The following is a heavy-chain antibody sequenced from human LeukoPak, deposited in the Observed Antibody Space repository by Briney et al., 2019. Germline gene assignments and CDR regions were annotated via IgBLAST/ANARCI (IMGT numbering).Heavy chain of an antibody. CDR2: IYYSRST. CDR3: ARRGAYSYMDV. Sequence: SETLSLTCTVSGGSISSYYWSWIRQPPGKGLEWIGYIYYSRSTNYNPSLKSRVTISVDTSKNQFSLKLSSVTAADTAVYYCARRGAYSYMDVWGKGTTVTVSS. J-gene: IGHJ6*03. V-gene: IGHV4-59*08. CDR1: GGSISSYY.